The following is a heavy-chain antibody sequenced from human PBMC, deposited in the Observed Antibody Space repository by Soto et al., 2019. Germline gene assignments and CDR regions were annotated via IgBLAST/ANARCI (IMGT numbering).Heavy chain of an antibody. CDR2: ISGSGGST. CDR3: AKATCSSSSFGVYYYYGMDV. J-gene: IGHJ6*02. V-gene: IGHV3-23*01. D-gene: IGHD6-6*01. CDR1: GFTFSSYA. Sequence: EVQLLESGGGLVQPGGSLRLSCAASGFTFSSYAMSWVRQAPGKGLEWVSAISGSGGSTYYADSVKGRFTISRDNSKTSRYLQMSSLRAEDTAVYYGAKATCSSSSFGVYYYYGMDVWGQGTTVTVSS.